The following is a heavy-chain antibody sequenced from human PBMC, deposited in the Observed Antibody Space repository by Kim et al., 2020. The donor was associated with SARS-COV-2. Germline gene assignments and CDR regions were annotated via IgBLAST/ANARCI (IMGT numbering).Heavy chain of an antibody. CDR2: IYHSGST. CDR3: ARDFGSGWYPDY. D-gene: IGHD6-19*01. J-gene: IGHJ4*02. Sequence: SETLSLTCTVSGYSISSGYYWGWIRQPPGKGLEWIGSIYHSGSTYYNPSLKSRVTISVDTSKNQFSLKLSSVTAADTAVYYCARDFGSGWYPDYWGQGTLVTVSS. CDR1: GYSISSGYY. V-gene: IGHV4-38-2*02.